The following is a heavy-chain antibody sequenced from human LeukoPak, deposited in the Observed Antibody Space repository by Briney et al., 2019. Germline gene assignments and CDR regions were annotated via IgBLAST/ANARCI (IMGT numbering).Heavy chain of an antibody. J-gene: IGHJ4*02. V-gene: IGHV4-34*01. Sequence: PSETLSLTCAVYGGSFSGYYWSWIRQPPGKELEWIGEINHSGSTNYNPSLKSRVTISVDTSKNQFSLKLSSVTAADTAVYYCARAKMVAATIDFDYWGQGTLVTVSS. CDR1: GGSFSGYY. CDR3: ARAKMVAATIDFDY. CDR2: INHSGST. D-gene: IGHD2-15*01.